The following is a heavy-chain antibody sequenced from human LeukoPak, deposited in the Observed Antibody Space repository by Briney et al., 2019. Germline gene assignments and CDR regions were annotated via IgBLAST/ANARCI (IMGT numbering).Heavy chain of an antibody. CDR1: GYSISSGYY. CDR2: IYHSGST. D-gene: IGHD6-6*01. CDR3: ARSHSSSLPFDP. V-gene: IGHV4-38-2*02. Sequence: PSETLSLTCTVSGYSISSGYYWGWIRQPPGKGLEWIGSIYHSGSTYYNPSLKSRVTISVDTSKNQFSLKLSSVTAADTAVYYCARSHSSSLPFDPWGQGTLVTVSS. J-gene: IGHJ5*02.